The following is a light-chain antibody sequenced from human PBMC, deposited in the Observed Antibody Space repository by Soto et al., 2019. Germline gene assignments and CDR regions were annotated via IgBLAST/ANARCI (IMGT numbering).Light chain of an antibody. V-gene: IGKV1-5*01. Sequence: IQFTQSPSSLSASVGDRVTITCRASQSISSWLAWYQQKPGKAPKLLIYDASSLESGVPSRFSGSGSGTEFTLTISSLQPDDFATYYCQQYNSYSTFGQGTRLEIK. CDR2: DAS. CDR1: QSISSW. CDR3: QQYNSYST. J-gene: IGKJ5*01.